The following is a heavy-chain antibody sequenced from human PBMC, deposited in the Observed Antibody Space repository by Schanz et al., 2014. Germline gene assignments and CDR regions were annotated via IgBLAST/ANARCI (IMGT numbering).Heavy chain of an antibody. J-gene: IGHJ6*02. V-gene: IGHV3-23*04. CDR3: VKDLQRELLRDDHYYGMDV. Sequence: EVQLVESGGGLVKPGGSLRLSCAASGFPFSMAWMTWVRQAPGKGLEWVSAISGSGAGTYYADSVKGRFTFSRDNSKNTMYLQMNSLRAEDTAVYYCVKDLQRELLRDDHYYGMDVWGQGTAVTVSS. CDR2: ISGSGAGT. CDR1: GFPFSMAW. D-gene: IGHD1-26*01.